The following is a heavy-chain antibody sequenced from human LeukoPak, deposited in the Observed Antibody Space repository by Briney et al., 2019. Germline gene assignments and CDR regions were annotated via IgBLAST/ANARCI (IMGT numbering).Heavy chain of an antibody. J-gene: IGHJ2*01. V-gene: IGHV4-30-4*08. Sequence: SETLSLTCTVSGGSISSGDYYWSWIRQPPGKGLEWIGYIYYSGSTYYNPSLKSRVTISVDTSKNQSSLKLSSVTAADTAVYYCARRGGNPDYWYFDLWGRGTLVTVSS. CDR1: GGSISSGDYY. D-gene: IGHD4-23*01. CDR3: ARRGGNPDYWYFDL. CDR2: IYYSGST.